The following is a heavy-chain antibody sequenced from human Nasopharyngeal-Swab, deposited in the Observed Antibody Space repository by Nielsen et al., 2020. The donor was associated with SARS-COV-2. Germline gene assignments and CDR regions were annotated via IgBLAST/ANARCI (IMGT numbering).Heavy chain of an antibody. D-gene: IGHD3-22*01. Sequence: PGKGLEWIGEINHSGSTNYNPSLKSRVTISVDTSKNQFSLKLSSVTAADTAVYYCAAYPGVRTYYYDSSGYPRDYWGQGTLVTVSS. CDR3: AAYPGVRTYYYDSSGYPRDY. CDR2: INHSGST. V-gene: IGHV4-34*01. J-gene: IGHJ4*02.